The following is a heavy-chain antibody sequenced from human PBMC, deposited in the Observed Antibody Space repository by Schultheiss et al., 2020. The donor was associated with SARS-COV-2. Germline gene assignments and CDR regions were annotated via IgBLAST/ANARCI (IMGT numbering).Heavy chain of an antibody. CDR1: GGSISSSSYY. J-gene: IGHJ4*02. CDR3: ARSPPALNFGDYYFDH. CDR2: IQSTGST. V-gene: IGHV4-61*10. Sequence: SETLSLTCTVSGGSISSSSYYWGWIRQPAGKGLEWIGRIQSTGSTDHNSSLKSRVIMSVDTSKNQFSLNLISVSAADTAVYYCARSPPALNFGDYYFDHWGQGAVVTVSS. D-gene: IGHD4-17*01.